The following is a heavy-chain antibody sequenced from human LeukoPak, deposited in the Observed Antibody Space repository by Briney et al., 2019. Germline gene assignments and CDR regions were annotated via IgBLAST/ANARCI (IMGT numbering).Heavy chain of an antibody. CDR3: ARDRGVRGWFGDRSGYFDL. J-gene: IGHJ2*01. CDR2: ISAYNGNT. Sequence: ASVKVSCKASGYTFTSYGISWVRQAPGQGLEWMGWISAYNGNTNYAQKLQGRVTMTTDISTSTAYMELRSLRSDDTAVYYCARDRGVRGWFGDRSGYFDLWGRGTLVTVSS. D-gene: IGHD3-10*01. CDR1: GYTFTSYG. V-gene: IGHV1-18*01.